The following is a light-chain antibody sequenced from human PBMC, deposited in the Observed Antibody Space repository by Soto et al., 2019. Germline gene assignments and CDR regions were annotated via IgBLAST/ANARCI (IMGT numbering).Light chain of an antibody. CDR2: EVS. CDR1: RSDVGGYNY. CDR3: SSYTSSSTRVV. V-gene: IGLV2-14*01. J-gene: IGLJ2*01. Sequence: QSALTQPASVSGSPGQSITISCTGTRSDVGGYNYVSWYQQHPGKAPKLMIYEVSNRPSGVSNRFSGSKSGNTASLTISGRQAEDEAEYYCSSYTSSSTRVVFGGGTKRTVL.